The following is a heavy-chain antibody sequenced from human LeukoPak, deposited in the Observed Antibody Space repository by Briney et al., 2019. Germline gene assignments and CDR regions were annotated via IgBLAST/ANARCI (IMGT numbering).Heavy chain of an antibody. Sequence: SETLSLTCTVSGGSISSSSYYWGWIRQPPGKGLEWIGSIYYSGSTYYNPSLKSRVTISVDTSKNQFSLKLSSVTAADTAVYYCARDKTEILDLRGIIDYWGQGTLVTVSS. J-gene: IGHJ4*02. V-gene: IGHV4-39*07. CDR1: GGSISSSSYY. CDR2: IYYSGST. D-gene: IGHD1-26*01. CDR3: ARDKTEILDLRGIIDY.